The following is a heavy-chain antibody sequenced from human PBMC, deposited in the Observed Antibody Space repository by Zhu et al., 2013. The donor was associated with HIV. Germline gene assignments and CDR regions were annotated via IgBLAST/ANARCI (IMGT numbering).Heavy chain of an antibody. Sequence: QVHLVQSGAEVKKPGSSVKVSCKASGGSFSSTTISWVRQAPGQGLEWMGGIIPILGIANYAQKFQDRVTITADESTSTAYMELSSLRPDDTAVYYCASYSGYSIWGQGTLVTVSS. CDR1: GGSFSSTT. D-gene: IGHD5-12*01. CDR2: IIPILGIA. V-gene: IGHV1-69*01. CDR3: ASYSGYSI. J-gene: IGHJ4*02.